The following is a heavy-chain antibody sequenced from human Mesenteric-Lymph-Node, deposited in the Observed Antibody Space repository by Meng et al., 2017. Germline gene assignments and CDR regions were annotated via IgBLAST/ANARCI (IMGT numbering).Heavy chain of an antibody. CDR2: IIPIFGTA. D-gene: IGHD1-26*01. Sequence: SVKVSCKASGGTFSSYAISWVRQAPGQGLEWMGGIIPIFGTANYAQKFQGRVTITADKSTSTAYMELSSLRSEDTAVYYCARDLRSGSYSDGFDIWGQGTTVTVSS. CDR3: ARDLRSGSYSDGFDI. CDR1: GGTFSSYA. J-gene: IGHJ3*02. V-gene: IGHV1-69*06.